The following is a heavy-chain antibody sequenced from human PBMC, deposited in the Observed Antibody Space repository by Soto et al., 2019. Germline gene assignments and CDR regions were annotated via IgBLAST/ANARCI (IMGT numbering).Heavy chain of an antibody. J-gene: IGHJ5*01. V-gene: IGHV1-69*06. Sequence: SVKVSCKASGGTFSSYAISWVRQAPGQGLEWMGGIIPIFGTANYAQKFQGRVTITADKSTSTAYMELSSLRSEDTAVYYCARVVTEDIVVVPAAEKNNWFDSWGQGTLVTVSS. CDR2: IIPIFGTA. CDR3: ARVVTEDIVVVPAAEKNNWFDS. D-gene: IGHD2-2*01. CDR1: GGTFSSYA.